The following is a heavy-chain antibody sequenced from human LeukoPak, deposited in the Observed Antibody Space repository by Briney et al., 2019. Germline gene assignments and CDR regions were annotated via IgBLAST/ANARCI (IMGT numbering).Heavy chain of an antibody. J-gene: IGHJ4*02. CDR3: ARQTYYYGSGSYLYFDY. CDR1: GGSISSSSYY. D-gene: IGHD3-10*01. Sequence: SETLSLTCTVSGGSISSSSYYWGWIRQPPGKGLEWIGSIYYSGSTYYNPSLKSRVTISVYTSKNQFSLKLSSVTAADTAVYYCARQTYYYGSGSYLYFDYWGQGTLVTVSS. CDR2: IYYSGST. V-gene: IGHV4-39*01.